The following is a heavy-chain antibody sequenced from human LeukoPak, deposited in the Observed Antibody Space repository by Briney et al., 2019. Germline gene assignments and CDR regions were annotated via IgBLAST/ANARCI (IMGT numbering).Heavy chain of an antibody. CDR2: IRYDGSNK. CDR1: GFTFSSYG. CDR3: AKGRSYYYDSSGYYSPLDY. Sequence: GGSLRLSCAASGFTFSSYGMHWVRQAPGKGLEWVAFIRYDGSNKYYADSVKGRFTISRDNSKNTLYLQMNSLRAEDTAVYYCAKGRSYYYDSSGYYSPLDYWGQGTLVTVSS. D-gene: IGHD3-22*01. J-gene: IGHJ4*02. V-gene: IGHV3-30*02.